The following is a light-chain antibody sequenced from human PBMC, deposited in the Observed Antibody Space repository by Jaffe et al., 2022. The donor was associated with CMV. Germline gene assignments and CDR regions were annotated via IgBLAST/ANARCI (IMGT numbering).Light chain of an antibody. CDR1: KLGHKN. V-gene: IGLV3-1*01. CDR2: EDS. Sequence: SYELTQPPSVSVSPGQTASITCSGDKLGHKNACWYQQKSGQSPLLVIYEDSQRPPGIPERFSGSSSGNTATLTISGTQAMDEADYYCQAWGIRTLVFGGGTKLTVL. J-gene: IGLJ2*01. CDR3: QAWGIRTLV.